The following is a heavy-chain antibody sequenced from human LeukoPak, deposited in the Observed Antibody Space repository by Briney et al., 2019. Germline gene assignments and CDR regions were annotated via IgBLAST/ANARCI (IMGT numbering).Heavy chain of an antibody. CDR3: RDY. Sequence: GGSLRLSCAASGLVFTTAWMIWVRQAPGKGLAWVSRIDEFGSVTNSADSVQGRFSISRDNAKNALYLQMNSLRAEDTAVFGGRDYWGQGTLVTVSS. CDR1: GLVFTTAW. D-gene: IGHD3-10*01. V-gene: IGHV3-74*01. J-gene: IGHJ4*02. CDR2: IDEFGSVT.